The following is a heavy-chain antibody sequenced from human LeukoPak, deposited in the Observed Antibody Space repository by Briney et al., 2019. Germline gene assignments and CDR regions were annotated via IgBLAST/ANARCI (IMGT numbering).Heavy chain of an antibody. CDR1: GGSFSGYY. CDR2: INHSGST. J-gene: IGHJ4*02. Sequence: SETLSLTCAVYGGSFSGYYLSWIRQPPGKGLEWIGEINHSGSTNYNPSLKSRVTISVDTSKNQFSLKLSSVTAADTAVYYCARTHCSGSSCYYYFDYWGQGTLVTVSS. CDR3: ARTHCSGSSCYYYFDY. V-gene: IGHV4-34*01. D-gene: IGHD2-15*01.